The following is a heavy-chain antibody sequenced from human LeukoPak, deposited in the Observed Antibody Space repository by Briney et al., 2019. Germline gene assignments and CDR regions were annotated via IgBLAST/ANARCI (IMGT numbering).Heavy chain of an antibody. CDR2: ISSSRSYI. J-gene: IGHJ4*02. Sequence: KPGGSLRLSCAASGFTFSSYSMNWVRQAPGKGLEWVSSISSSRSYIYYADSVKGRFTISRDNAKKSLYLQMNSLRAEDTAVYYCARGGGDYDSPFDYWGQGTLVTVSS. V-gene: IGHV3-21*01. CDR3: ARGGGDYDSPFDY. CDR1: GFTFSSYS. D-gene: IGHD5-12*01.